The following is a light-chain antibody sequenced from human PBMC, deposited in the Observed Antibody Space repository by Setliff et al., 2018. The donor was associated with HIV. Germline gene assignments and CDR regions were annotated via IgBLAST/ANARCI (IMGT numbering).Light chain of an antibody. CDR1: ATDVGNYES. CDR3: CSYVFGDTWI. Sequence: QSVLTQPASVSGSPGQSITISCTGSATDVGNYESVSWYQHHPGEVPKLIIYEVNKRPSGISNRFSGSKTGNSASLTISGLHTEDEADYYCCSYVFGDTWIFGGGTK. V-gene: IGLV2-23*02. CDR2: EVN. J-gene: IGLJ2*01.